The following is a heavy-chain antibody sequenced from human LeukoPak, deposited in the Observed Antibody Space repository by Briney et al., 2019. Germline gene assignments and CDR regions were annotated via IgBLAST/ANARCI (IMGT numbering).Heavy chain of an antibody. Sequence: ASVKVSCKASGYTFTSYGISWVRQAPGQGLEWMGWISAYNGNTNYAQKLQGRVTMTTDTSTSTAYMELRSLRSDDTAVYYCARVLKENYYDSSGMDYWGQGTLVTVSS. CDR1: GYTFTSYG. CDR3: ARVLKENYYDSSGMDY. D-gene: IGHD3-22*01. CDR2: ISAYNGNT. J-gene: IGHJ4*02. V-gene: IGHV1-18*01.